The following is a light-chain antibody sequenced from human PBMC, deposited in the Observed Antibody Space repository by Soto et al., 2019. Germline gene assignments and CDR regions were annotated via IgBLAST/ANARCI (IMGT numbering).Light chain of an antibody. CDR2: DAS. CDR3: QQYSNSRT. J-gene: IGKJ1*01. V-gene: IGKV3-20*01. CDR1: ESVNSNY. Sequence: ELVLTQSPGTLSLSPGERATLSCRANESVNSNYLGWYQQRPGQAPRLLVYDASKRATGIPDRFSGSGSGTDFTLTISRLEPEDFAVYYCQQYSNSRTFGQGTKVETK.